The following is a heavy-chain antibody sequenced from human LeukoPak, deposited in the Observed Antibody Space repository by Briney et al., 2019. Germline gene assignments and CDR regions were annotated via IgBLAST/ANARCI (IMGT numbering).Heavy chain of an antibody. J-gene: IGHJ4*02. D-gene: IGHD5-24*01. CDR2: INPSGGST. Sequence: GASVKVSCKASGYTFTSYYMHWVRQAPGQGLEWMGIINPSGGSTSYAQKFQGRVTMTRDTSTSTVYMELSSLRSEDTAVYYCARGPLLRDGYKYYFVYWGQGTLVTVSS. CDR1: GYTFTSYY. V-gene: IGHV1-46*01. CDR3: ARGPLLRDGYKYYFVY.